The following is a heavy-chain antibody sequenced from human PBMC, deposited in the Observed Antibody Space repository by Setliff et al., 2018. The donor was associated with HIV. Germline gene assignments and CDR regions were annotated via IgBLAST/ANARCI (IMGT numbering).Heavy chain of an antibody. CDR2: IHASGKT. CDR3: ATLDPSGGNFLAY. D-gene: IGHD2-21*02. Sequence: SETLSLTCTVSGDTDFYWNWIRQPPGKGLEWIGYIHASGKTNYNPSLKSRVTIPLDTSKMQFSLHLTSVTAADTAVYYCATLDPSGGNFLAYWGRGTLVTV. CDR1: GDTDFY. V-gene: IGHV4-4*09. J-gene: IGHJ4*02.